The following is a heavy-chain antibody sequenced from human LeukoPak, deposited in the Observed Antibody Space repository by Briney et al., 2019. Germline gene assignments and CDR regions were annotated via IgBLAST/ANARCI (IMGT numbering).Heavy chain of an antibody. Sequence: SETLSLTCTVSGGSISSYYWSWIRQPAGKGLEWIGRIYTSGSTNYNPSLKSRVTMSVDTSKNQFSLKLSSVTAADTAVYYCAREWIQLWLGIYYYYYMDVWGKGTTVTISS. CDR3: AREWIQLWLGIYYYYYMDV. CDR1: GGSISSYY. CDR2: IYTSGST. V-gene: IGHV4-4*07. D-gene: IGHD5-18*01. J-gene: IGHJ6*03.